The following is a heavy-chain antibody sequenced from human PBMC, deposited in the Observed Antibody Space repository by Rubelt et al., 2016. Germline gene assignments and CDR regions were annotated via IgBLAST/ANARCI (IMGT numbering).Heavy chain of an antibody. CDR2: IIPLFGTA. V-gene: IGHV1-69*01. J-gene: IGHJ4*02. CDR1: TFSSYA. Sequence: TFSSYAISWVRQAPGQGPEWMGGIIPLFGTANYAQKFQGRVTITADESTSTAYMELSSLRSEDTAVYYCARKSYGDTGYYFDYWGQGTLVTVSS. CDR3: ARKSYGDTGYYFDY. D-gene: IGHD4-17*01.